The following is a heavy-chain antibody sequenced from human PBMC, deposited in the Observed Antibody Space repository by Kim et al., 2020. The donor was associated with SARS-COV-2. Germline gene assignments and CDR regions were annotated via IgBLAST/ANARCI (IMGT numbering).Heavy chain of an antibody. CDR1: GGTFSSYA. Sequence: SVKVSCKASGGTFSSYAISWVRQAPGQGLEWMGGIIPIFGTANYAQKFQGRVTITADESTSTAYMELSSLRSEDTAVYYCAREERPEPSPVFTYLYYYYGMDVWGQGTTVTVSS. CDR3: AREERPEPSPVFTYLYYYYGMDV. D-gene: IGHD1-26*01. J-gene: IGHJ6*02. CDR2: IIPIFGTA. V-gene: IGHV1-69*13.